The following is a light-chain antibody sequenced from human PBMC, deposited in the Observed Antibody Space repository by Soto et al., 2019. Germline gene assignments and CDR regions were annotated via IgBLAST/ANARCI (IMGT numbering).Light chain of an antibody. CDR3: LQYGGSPRT. V-gene: IGKV3-20*01. CDR2: GAS. Sequence: EIVLTQSPGTLSLSPGERATLSCRASQTVISSYLAWYQQKPGQAPRLLIFGASSRATGIPDRFSGSGSGTDFTLSIRGLEPDDSALYSCLQYGGSPRTFGQGTKLEIK. CDR1: QTVISSY. J-gene: IGKJ2*01.